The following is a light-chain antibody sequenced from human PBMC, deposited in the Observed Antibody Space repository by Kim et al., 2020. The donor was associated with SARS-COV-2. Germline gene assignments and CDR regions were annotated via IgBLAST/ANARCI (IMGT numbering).Light chain of an antibody. Sequence: QPVLTQSPSASASLGASVKLTCTLSSGHSSYSIAWHQQQPEKVPRYLMKLNSDGSHSKGDGIPDRFSGSSSGAERHLTISSLQSDDEADYYCQTWGTGTVVFGGGTQLTVL. CDR2: LNSDGSH. J-gene: IGLJ2*01. CDR3: QTWGTGTVV. CDR1: SGHSSYS. V-gene: IGLV4-69*01.